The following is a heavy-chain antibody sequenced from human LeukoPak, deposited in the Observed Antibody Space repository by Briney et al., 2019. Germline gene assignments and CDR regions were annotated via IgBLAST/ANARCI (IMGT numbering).Heavy chain of an antibody. D-gene: IGHD7-27*01. CDR3: ARDASGEGHYYGMDV. J-gene: IGHJ6*02. Sequence: GGSLRLSCAASGFTVSSNYMSWVRQAPGKRLEWVSVIYSGGSTYYADSVKGRFTISRDNSKNTLYLQMNSLRAEDTAVYYCARDASGEGHYYGMDVWGQGTTVTVSS. CDR2: IYSGGST. CDR1: GFTVSSNY. V-gene: IGHV3-66*01.